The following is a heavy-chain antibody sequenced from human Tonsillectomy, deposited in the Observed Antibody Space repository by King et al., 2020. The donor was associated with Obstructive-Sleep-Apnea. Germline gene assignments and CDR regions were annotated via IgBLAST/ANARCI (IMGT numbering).Heavy chain of an antibody. CDR2: IWYDGSNK. CDR1: GFSFSSYG. Sequence: VQLVESGGGVDQPGRSLRLSCAASGFSFSSYGMHWVRQAPGKGLEWVAIIWYDGSNKYYADSVKGRFTIPRDNSKNTLYLQINSLRTEDTSVYYCAKDPSYGSGSYFHLWGQGTLVTVSS. D-gene: IGHD3-10*01. V-gene: IGHV3-33*06. J-gene: IGHJ4*02. CDR3: AKDPSYGSGSYFHL.